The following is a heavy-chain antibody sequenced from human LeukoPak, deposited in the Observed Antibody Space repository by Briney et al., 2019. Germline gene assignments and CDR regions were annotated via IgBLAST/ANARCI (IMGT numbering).Heavy chain of an antibody. V-gene: IGHV3-23*01. J-gene: IGHJ6*02. D-gene: IGHD3-22*01. CDR2: ISGSGSST. Sequence: GGSLRLSCAASGFTFNTYTMNWVRQAPGKGLEWVSVISGSGSSTYYADSVKGRFTISRDNSKNTLYLQMNSLRAEDTAVYYCARAPNFFDSSGYNPPAYYYYGTDVWGQGTTVTVSS. CDR1: GFTFNTYT. CDR3: ARAPNFFDSSGYNPPAYYYYGTDV.